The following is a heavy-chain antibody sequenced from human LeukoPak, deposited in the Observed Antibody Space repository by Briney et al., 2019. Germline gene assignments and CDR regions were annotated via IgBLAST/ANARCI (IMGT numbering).Heavy chain of an antibody. Sequence: ASVKVSCKASGYTFTSYYMHWVRQAPGQGLEWMGIINPSGGSTSYAQKFQGRVTMTRDMSTSTVYMELSSLRSEDTAVYYCAREIGPRQLHLWGSAFDSWGQGTLVTVSS. J-gene: IGHJ4*02. CDR1: GYTFTSYY. CDR2: INPSGGST. V-gene: IGHV1-46*01. CDR3: AREIGPRQLHLWGSAFDS. D-gene: IGHD5-18*01.